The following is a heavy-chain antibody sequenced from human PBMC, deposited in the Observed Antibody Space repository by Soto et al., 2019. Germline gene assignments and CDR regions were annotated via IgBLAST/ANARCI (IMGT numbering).Heavy chain of an antibody. CDR1: GFTFSSYD. CDR2: IGTAGDT. CDR3: ARATPGLASDI. V-gene: IGHV3-13*01. D-gene: IGHD3-10*01. J-gene: IGHJ3*02. Sequence: PGGSLRLSCAASGFTFSSYDMHWVRQPTGKGLEWVSGIGTAGDTYYGGSVKGRFTISRENAKNSLYLQMNSLRADDAAVNFCARATPGLASDIWGQGTMVTVSS.